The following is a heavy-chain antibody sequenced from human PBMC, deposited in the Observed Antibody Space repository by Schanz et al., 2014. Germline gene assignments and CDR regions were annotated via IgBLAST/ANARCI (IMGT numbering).Heavy chain of an antibody. CDR1: GFTFSSYS. CDR3: ARRASCSRIGCPFDS. V-gene: IGHV3-48*04. Sequence: EEQLLQSGGGLVQPGGSLRLSCAASGFTFSSYSMNWVRQVPGKGLEWLSYIDGKSTTVYYADSVKGRFTISRDNAKNSLYLQMNSLKTEDTAMYYCARRASCSRIGCPFDSWGQGTLXTVSS. D-gene: IGHD2-2*01. J-gene: IGHJ4*02. CDR2: IDGKSTTV.